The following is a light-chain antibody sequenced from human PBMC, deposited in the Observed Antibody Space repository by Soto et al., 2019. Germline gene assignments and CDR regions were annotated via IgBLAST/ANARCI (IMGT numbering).Light chain of an antibody. CDR2: SND. CDR1: SSNMRTNT. CDR3: AAWDDSLAWV. J-gene: IGLJ3*02. Sequence: QSVLTQPPSACGTPGQTVSISCSGTSSNMRTNTVNWYQHLPGTAPKLIIYSNDQRPSGVPDRFSASKSGTSASLAINGLQSADEAVYYCAAWDDSLAWVFGGGTQLTVL. V-gene: IGLV1-44*01.